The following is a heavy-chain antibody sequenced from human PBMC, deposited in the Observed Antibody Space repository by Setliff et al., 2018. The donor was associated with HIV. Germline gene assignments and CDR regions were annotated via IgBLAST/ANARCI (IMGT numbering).Heavy chain of an antibody. V-gene: IGHV1-2*02. Sequence: ASVKVSCKASGYTFSGYYMHWVRQAPGKGLEWMGWINPNIGATNYAQKFQGRVTMTRDTSINTAYMELSSLRSDDTAVYYCARDRMVRGESGLDDYYYYMDVWGKGTTVTVSS. CDR3: ARDRMVRGESGLDDYYYYMDV. CDR1: GYTFSGYY. CDR2: INPNIGAT. J-gene: IGHJ6*03. D-gene: IGHD3-10*01.